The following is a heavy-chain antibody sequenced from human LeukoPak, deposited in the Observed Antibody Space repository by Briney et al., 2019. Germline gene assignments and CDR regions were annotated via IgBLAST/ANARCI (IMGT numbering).Heavy chain of an antibody. CDR1: GFTFSSYY. CDR2: IDSDGNIT. Sequence: GGSLRLSCAASGFTFSSYYIHWARQAPGKGLVWVSRIDSDGNITTYADSVKGRFTISRDNAKNTLYLQMNSLRAEDTAVYYCARISYDSSGYYDYWGQGILVTVSS. V-gene: IGHV3-74*01. CDR3: ARISYDSSGYYDY. J-gene: IGHJ4*02. D-gene: IGHD3-22*01.